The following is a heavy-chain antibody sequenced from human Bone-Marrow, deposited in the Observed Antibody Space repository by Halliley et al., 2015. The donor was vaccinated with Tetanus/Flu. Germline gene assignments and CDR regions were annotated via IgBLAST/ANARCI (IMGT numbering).Heavy chain of an antibody. J-gene: IGHJ4*02. D-gene: IGHD3-3*01. CDR2: SRDSGGSA. CDR3: ATFLEWFDY. Sequence: GKGLEWVSSSRDSGGSAYHADSVKGRFTVSRDNSRSTLYLQMNGLRVEDTAIYYCATFLEWFDYWGQGTVVTVSS. V-gene: IGHV3-23*01.